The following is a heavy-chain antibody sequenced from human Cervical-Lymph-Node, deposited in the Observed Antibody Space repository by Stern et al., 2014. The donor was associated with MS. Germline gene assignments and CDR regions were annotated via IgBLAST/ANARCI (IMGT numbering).Heavy chain of an antibody. CDR3: ARRSGSYSFDY. D-gene: IGHD1-26*01. CDR1: GYTFTNYG. Sequence: VQLVESGAEVKKPGASVKVSCKPTGYTFTNYGISWVRQAPGQGLEWMGWISTYNGRANYAQKLQGRITMTRDTSTSTAYMDLRSLTSDDTAVYYCARRSGSYSFDYWGQGTLVTVSS. V-gene: IGHV1-18*01. J-gene: IGHJ4*02. CDR2: ISTYNGRA.